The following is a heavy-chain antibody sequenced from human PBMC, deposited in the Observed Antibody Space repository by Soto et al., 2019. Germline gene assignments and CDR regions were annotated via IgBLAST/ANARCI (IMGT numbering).Heavy chain of an antibody. CDR1: GFTFSSYA. CDR2: ISYDGSNK. V-gene: IGHV3-30-3*01. Sequence: QVQLAESGGGVVQPGRSLRLSCAASGFTFSSYAMHWVRHAPGKGLEWVAVISYDGSNKYYADPVKGRFTISRDNSKNTRSLQMNSLRTEDTAVYYYARDRLRYSWYDFPYYYYGMDVWGQGTTVTVSS. D-gene: IGHD1-1*01. J-gene: IGHJ6*02. CDR3: ARDRLRYSWYDFPYYYYGMDV.